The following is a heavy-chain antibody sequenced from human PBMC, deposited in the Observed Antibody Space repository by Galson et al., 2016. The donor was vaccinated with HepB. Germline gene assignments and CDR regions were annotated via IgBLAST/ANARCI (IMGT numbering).Heavy chain of an antibody. CDR2: IYYSGDT. D-gene: IGHD3-16*01. Sequence: SETLSLTCTVSGGSISGYYWSWIRQPPGKGLEWIGFIYYSGDTNYNPSLKSRVSISIDTSKSQLSLNLKSMTAADTAVYYCARDPFGLGWFDPWGQGTLVTASS. J-gene: IGHJ5*02. V-gene: IGHV4-59*01. CDR3: ARDPFGLGWFDP. CDR1: GGSISGYY.